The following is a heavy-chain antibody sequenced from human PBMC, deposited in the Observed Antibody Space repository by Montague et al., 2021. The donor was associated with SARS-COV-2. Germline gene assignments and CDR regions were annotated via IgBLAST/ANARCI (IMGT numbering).Heavy chain of an antibody. CDR3: VRDHPYGGPRGAYDI. CDR2: IYDGGAV. D-gene: IGHD4-23*01. V-gene: IGHV4-59*01. J-gene: IGHJ3*02. Sequence: SETLSLTCTVSGGSITGYYWSWLRRSAGKGLEWIAYIYDGGAVNYNPSLASRVTISTDTSKNQLSLKVNSVTAADTAVYYCVRDHPYGGPRGAYDIWGQGTVVTVSS. CDR1: GGSITGYY.